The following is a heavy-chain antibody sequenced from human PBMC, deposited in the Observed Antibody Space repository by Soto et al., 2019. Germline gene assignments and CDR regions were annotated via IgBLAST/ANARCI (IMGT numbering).Heavy chain of an antibody. J-gene: IGHJ4*02. CDR2: IYYSGST. Sequence: SETLSLTCTVSGGSISSYYWSWIRQPPGKGLEWIGYIYYSGSTNYNPSLKSRVTISVDTSKNQFSLKLSSVTATDTAVYYCARSGGYCSGGSCYTTMDYWGQGTLVTVSS. D-gene: IGHD2-15*01. CDR1: GGSISSYY. V-gene: IGHV4-59*08. CDR3: ARSGGYCSGGSCYTTMDY.